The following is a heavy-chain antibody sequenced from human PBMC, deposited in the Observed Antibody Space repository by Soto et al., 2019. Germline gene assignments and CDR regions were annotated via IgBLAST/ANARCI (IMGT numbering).Heavy chain of an antibody. Sequence: GGSLRLSCAASGFTFSSYVMSWVRQAPGKGLEWVSAISGSGGSTCYADSVKGRFTISRDNSNNTLYLQMNSLRAEDTAVYYCAKEIVGAATADYWGQGTLVTVSS. J-gene: IGHJ4*02. CDR3: AKEIVGAATADY. CDR1: GFTFSSYV. V-gene: IGHV3-23*01. D-gene: IGHD1-26*01. CDR2: ISGSGGST.